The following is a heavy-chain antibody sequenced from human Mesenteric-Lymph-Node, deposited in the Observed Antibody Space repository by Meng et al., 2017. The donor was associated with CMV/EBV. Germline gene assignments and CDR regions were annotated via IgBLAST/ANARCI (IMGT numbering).Heavy chain of an antibody. CDR3: AKGGPAAILPRDNWFDP. D-gene: IGHD2-2*02. J-gene: IGHJ5*02. CDR2: ISGSGGST. CDR1: GFTFSSYA. Sequence: GESLKISCAASGFTFSSYAMSWVRQAPGKGLEWVSAISGSGGSTYYADSVKGRFTISRDNSKNTLYLQMNSLRAEDTAVYCCAKGGPAAILPRDNWFDPWGQGTLVTVSS. V-gene: IGHV3-23*01.